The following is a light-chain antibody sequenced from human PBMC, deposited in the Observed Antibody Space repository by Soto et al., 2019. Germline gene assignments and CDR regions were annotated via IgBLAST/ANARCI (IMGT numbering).Light chain of an antibody. CDR1: QSVSSN. CDR3: QQYNNWHPWT. CDR2: GAS. Sequence: EMLMTQSPATLSVSPGERATLSCRASQSVSSNLAWYQQKPGQAPRLIIYGASTRANGIPARFSGSGSGTEFTLTISSLQSEDFAFYYCQQYNNWHPWTFGQGTKVDIK. V-gene: IGKV3-15*01. J-gene: IGKJ1*01.